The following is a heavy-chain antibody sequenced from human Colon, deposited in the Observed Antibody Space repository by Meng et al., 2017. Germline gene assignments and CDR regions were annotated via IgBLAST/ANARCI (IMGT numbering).Heavy chain of an antibody. Sequence: GESLKISCAVSGFTVSSNYMTWVRQAPGKGLEWVSVIYSGGNTDYADSVKGRFTISRDNSKNTLYLQMNSLTVKDSAVYYCASSIRNSGWYSQDSWGQGTLVTVSS. J-gene: IGHJ4*02. V-gene: IGHV3-66*02. D-gene: IGHD6-19*01. CDR3: ASSIRNSGWYSQDS. CDR2: IYSGGNT. CDR1: GFTVSSNY.